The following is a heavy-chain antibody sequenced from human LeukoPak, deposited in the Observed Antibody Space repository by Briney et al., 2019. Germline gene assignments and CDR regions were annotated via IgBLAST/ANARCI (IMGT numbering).Heavy chain of an antibody. CDR2: IIPIFGTA. J-gene: IGHJ6*04. D-gene: IGHD3-10*01. Sequence: ASVKVSCKASGGTFSSYAISWVRQAPGQGLEWMGGIIPIFGTANYAQKFQGRVTITADKSTSTAYMELSSLRSEDTAVYYCAREGFGGLGMDVWGKGTTVTVSS. V-gene: IGHV1-69*06. CDR1: GGTFSSYA. CDR3: AREGFGGLGMDV.